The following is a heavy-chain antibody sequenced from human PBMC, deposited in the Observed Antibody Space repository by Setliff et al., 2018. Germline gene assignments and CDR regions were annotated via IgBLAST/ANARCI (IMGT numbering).Heavy chain of an antibody. Sequence: GESLKISCKGSGYSFSRHWIGWVRQKPGKGLEWVGIIYPGDSETRYSPSFQGQVTMSADKSISTAYLQWSGLKASDTAIYYCARRTGFAVAGFDHWGQGTLVTVS. CDR3: ARRTGFAVAGFDH. CDR2: IYPGDSET. D-gene: IGHD6-19*01. J-gene: IGHJ4*02. CDR1: GYSFSRHW. V-gene: IGHV5-51*01.